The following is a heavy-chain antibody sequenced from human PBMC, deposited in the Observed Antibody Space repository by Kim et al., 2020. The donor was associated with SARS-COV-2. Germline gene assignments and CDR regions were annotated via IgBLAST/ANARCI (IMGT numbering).Heavy chain of an antibody. V-gene: IGHV3-43*01. Sequence: VKGRFTTSSDKSKNALYLQMNSLRTEDTALYFCAKGLGDGDNLGHAFDIWGQGTMVTVSS. D-gene: IGHD1-26*01. CDR3: AKGLGDGDNLGHAFDI. J-gene: IGHJ3*02.